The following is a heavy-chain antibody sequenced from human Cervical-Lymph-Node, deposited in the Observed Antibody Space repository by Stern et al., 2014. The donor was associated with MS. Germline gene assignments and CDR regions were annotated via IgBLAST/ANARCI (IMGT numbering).Heavy chain of an antibody. Sequence: VQLLESGGGVVQPGRSLRLSCAASGFTFSSYGMHWVRQAPGKGLEWVAVIWYDGSNKYYADSVKGRFTISRDNSKNTLYLQMNSLRAEDTAVYYCARDRGGSYDILTGYFGYWGQGTLVTVSS. CDR2: IWYDGSNK. CDR3: ARDRGGSYDILTGYFGY. V-gene: IGHV3-33*01. J-gene: IGHJ4*02. CDR1: GFTFSSYG. D-gene: IGHD3-9*01.